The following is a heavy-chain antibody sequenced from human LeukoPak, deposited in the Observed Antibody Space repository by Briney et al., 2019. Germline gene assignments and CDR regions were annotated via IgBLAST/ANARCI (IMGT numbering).Heavy chain of an antibody. CDR1: GYSFTGYW. Sequence: GESLKISCKGSGYSFTGYWIGWLRQLPGKGLEWMGIIYPGDSDIRYSPSFQGQVTISADKSISTAYLQWSSLKASDTAMYYCARPRGYSYGTYFDYWGQGTLVTVSS. J-gene: IGHJ4*02. CDR3: ARPRGYSYGTYFDY. CDR2: IYPGDSDI. V-gene: IGHV5-51*01. D-gene: IGHD5-18*01.